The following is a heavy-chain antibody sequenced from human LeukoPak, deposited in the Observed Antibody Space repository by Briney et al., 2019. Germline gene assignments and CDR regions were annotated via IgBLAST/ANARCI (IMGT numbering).Heavy chain of an antibody. D-gene: IGHD2-2*01. CDR3: ARDFIVVVPAGFDP. V-gene: IGHV1-2*02. Sequence: GASVKGSCTASGYTFTGYYMHWVRQAPGQGLEWMGWINPNSGGTNYAQKFQGRVTMTRDTSISTAYMELSRLRSDDTAVYYCARDFIVVVPAGFDPWGQGTLVTVSS. CDR1: GYTFTGYY. J-gene: IGHJ5*02. CDR2: INPNSGGT.